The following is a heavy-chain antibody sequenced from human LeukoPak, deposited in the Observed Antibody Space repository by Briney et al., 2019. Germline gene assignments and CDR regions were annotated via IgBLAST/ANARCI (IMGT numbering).Heavy chain of an antibody. D-gene: IGHD6-19*01. V-gene: IGHV1-46*01. CDR2: INPSGGST. Sequence: GASVKVSCKASGYTFTSYYMHWVRQAPGQGLEWMGIINPSGGSTSYAQKFQGRVTMTRDTSTSTVYMELSSLRSEDTAVYYCAKDRSPTGWYFGAFDIWGQGTMVTVSS. CDR3: AKDRSPTGWYFGAFDI. J-gene: IGHJ3*02. CDR1: GYTFTSYY.